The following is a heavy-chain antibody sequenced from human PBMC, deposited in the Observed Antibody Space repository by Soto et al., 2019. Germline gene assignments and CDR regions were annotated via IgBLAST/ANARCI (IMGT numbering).Heavy chain of an antibody. CDR3: ARGRGSGHLYD. CDR1: GYSISSGHY. CDR2: IYHSGGT. J-gene: IGHJ4*02. Sequence: SETLSLTYVVSGYSISSGHYWGWIRQPPGKGLEWIGNIYHSGGTNYNPSLKSRVTLSVDTSKNQFSLKMSSVTAADTAVYYCARGRGSGHLYDWGQGTLVTVSS. D-gene: IGHD3-10*01. V-gene: IGHV4-38-2*01.